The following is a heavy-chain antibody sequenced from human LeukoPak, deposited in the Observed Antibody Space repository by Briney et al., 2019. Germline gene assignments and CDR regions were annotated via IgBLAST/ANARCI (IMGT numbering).Heavy chain of an antibody. CDR1: GFTFSSYA. V-gene: IGHV3-23*01. CDR3: TRQYGMDV. J-gene: IGHJ6*02. CDR2: VSDSGSST. Sequence: PGGSLRLSCAASGFTFSSYAMSWVRQAPGKGLEWVSAVSDSGSSTYYADSVKGRFTISRDDSKNTAYLQMNSLKTEDTAVYYCTRQYGMDVWGQGTTVTVSS.